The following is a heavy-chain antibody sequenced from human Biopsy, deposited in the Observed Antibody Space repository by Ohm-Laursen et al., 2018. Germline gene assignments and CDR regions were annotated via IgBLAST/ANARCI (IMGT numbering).Heavy chain of an antibody. Sequence: ASVKVSCKTSGYTFTAYGISWVRQAPGQGLEWMGWISTYNDDTNIAQKFQGRVSMTTDTSTRTAYMELRSLRSGDTAIYFCARDPGYDFWSGSDPFDTWGQGTLVTVS. J-gene: IGHJ3*02. CDR3: ARDPGYDFWSGSDPFDT. CDR2: ISTYNDDT. CDR1: GYTFTAYG. D-gene: IGHD3-3*01. V-gene: IGHV1-18*04.